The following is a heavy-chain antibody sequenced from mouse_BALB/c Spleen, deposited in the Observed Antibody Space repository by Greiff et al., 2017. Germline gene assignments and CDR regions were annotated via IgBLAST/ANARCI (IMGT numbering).Heavy chain of an antibody. CDR2: ISSGGSYT. D-gene: IGHD1-1*02. J-gene: IGHJ4*01. V-gene: IGHV5-9-4*01. CDR1: GFTFSSYA. CDR3: ARGSNGDYYAMDY. Sequence: EVQLVESGGGLVKPGGSLKLSCAASGFTFSSYAMSWVRQSPEKRLEWVAEISSGGSYTYYPDTVTGRFTISRDNAKNTLYLEMSSLRSEDTAMYYCARGSNGDYYAMDYWGQGTSVTVSS.